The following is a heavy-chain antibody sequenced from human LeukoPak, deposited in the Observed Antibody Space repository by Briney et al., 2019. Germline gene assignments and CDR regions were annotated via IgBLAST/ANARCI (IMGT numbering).Heavy chain of an antibody. CDR1: GFTFSSYA. Sequence: GGSLRLSCAASGFTFSSYAMHWVRQAPGKGLEWVAVISYDGSNKYYADSVKGRFTISRDNSKNTLYLQMNSLRAEDTAVYYCARGCRRGSCPSDYWGQGTLVTVSS. CDR3: ARGCRRGSCPSDY. J-gene: IGHJ4*02. CDR2: ISYDGSNK. V-gene: IGHV3-30*04. D-gene: IGHD2-15*01.